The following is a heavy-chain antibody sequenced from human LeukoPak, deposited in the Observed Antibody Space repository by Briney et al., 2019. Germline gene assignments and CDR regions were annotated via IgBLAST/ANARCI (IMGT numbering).Heavy chain of an antibody. CDR2: ISWDGGNT. Sequence: PGGSLRVSCAASGFTFDDYTMHWVRQAPGKGLEWVSLISWDGGNTYYADSVKGRFTISRDNRKNSLYLQMNSLRTEDTALYYCAKDQDYGGNSGYFDLWGCGTLVTVSS. J-gene: IGHJ2*01. CDR1: GFTFDDYT. CDR3: AKDQDYGGNSGYFDL. V-gene: IGHV3-43*01. D-gene: IGHD4-23*01.